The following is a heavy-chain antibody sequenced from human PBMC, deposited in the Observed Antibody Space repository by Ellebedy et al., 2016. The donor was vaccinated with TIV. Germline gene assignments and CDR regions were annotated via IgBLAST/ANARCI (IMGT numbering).Heavy chain of an antibody. Sequence: GGSLSLSCAASGFTFSSYSMNWVRQAPGKGLEWVSHISSSSSTIYYADSVKGRFTISRDNAKNSLYLQMNNLRDEDTAVYYCARGLTMYYFDYWGQGTLVTVSS. CDR3: ARGLTMYYFDY. J-gene: IGHJ4*02. D-gene: IGHD3-10*02. CDR2: ISSSSSTI. V-gene: IGHV3-48*02. CDR1: GFTFSSYS.